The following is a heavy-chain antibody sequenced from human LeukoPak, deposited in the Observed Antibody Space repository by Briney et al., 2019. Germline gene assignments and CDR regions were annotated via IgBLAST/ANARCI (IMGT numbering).Heavy chain of an antibody. V-gene: IGHV4-39*07. CDR3: ARSAFAEGYFDL. CDR2: IYYSGST. CDR1: GGSISSISYY. J-gene: IGHJ2*01. Sequence: PSETLSLTCTVSGGSISSISYYWGWIRQPPGKGLEGIGRIYYSGSTYYNPSLKSRVTISVDTSKHQFSLKLPSVPAADPAVYYCARSAFAEGYFDLWGRGTLVTVTS.